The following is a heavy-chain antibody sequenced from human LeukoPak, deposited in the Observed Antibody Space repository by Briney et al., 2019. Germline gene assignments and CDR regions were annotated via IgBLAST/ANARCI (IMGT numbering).Heavy chain of an antibody. D-gene: IGHD2-2*01. J-gene: IGHJ4*02. CDR2: INQDGSDK. CDR1: GFALSTYW. Sequence: GGSLRLSCAASGFALSTYWMSWVRQAPGKGREWVANINQDGSDKYYVDTVKGRFTISRDNAKNSLYLQMNSLRAEDTAVYYCARVYPLRLPAAMDHWGQGTLVTVSS. V-gene: IGHV3-7*01. CDR3: ARVYPLRLPAAMDH.